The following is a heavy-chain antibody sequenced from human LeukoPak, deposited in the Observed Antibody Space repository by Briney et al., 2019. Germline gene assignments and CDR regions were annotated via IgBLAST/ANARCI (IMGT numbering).Heavy chain of an antibody. V-gene: IGHV3-23*01. CDR3: AKLTRAAAGGVTSVDY. CDR2: ISGSGSST. J-gene: IGHJ4*02. CDR1: GFTFSSYA. Sequence: PGGSLRLSCAASGFTFSSYAMSWVRQAPGKGLEWVSAISGSGSSTYYADSVKGRFTISRDNSKNTLYLQMNSLRAEDTAVYYCAKLTRAAAGGVTSVDYWGQGTLVTVSS. D-gene: IGHD6-13*01.